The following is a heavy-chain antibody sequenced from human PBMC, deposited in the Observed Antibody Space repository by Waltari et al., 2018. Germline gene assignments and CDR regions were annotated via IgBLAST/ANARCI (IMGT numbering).Heavy chain of an antibody. J-gene: IGHJ4*02. CDR1: GYTFTSYD. D-gene: IGHD2-15*01. V-gene: IGHV1-8*01. CDR3: ATGSYCSGGSCYPRNDASFDY. Sequence: QVQLVQSGAEVKKPGASVKVSCKASGYTFTSYDINWVRQATGQGLEWMGWMNPNRGNTGYAQKFQGRVTMTRNTSISTAYMELSSLRSEDTAVYYCATGSYCSGGSCYPRNDASFDYWGQGTLVTVSS. CDR2: MNPNRGNT.